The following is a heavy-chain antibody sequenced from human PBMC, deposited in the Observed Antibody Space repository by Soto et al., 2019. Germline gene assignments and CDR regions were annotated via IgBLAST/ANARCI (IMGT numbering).Heavy chain of an antibody. CDR2: IYYSGST. Sequence: KASETLSLTCTVSGGSISSSSYYWGWIRQPPGKGLEWIGSIYYSGSTHYNPSLKSRVTISVDTSKNQFSLKLSSVTAADTAVYYCARHEDYDSSEIDYWGQGTLVTVSS. D-gene: IGHD3-22*01. J-gene: IGHJ4*02. V-gene: IGHV4-39*01. CDR3: ARHEDYDSSEIDY. CDR1: GGSISSSSYY.